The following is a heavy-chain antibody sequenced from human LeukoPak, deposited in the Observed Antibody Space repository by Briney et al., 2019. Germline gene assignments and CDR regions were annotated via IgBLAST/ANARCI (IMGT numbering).Heavy chain of an antibody. CDR3: ARQGGYSYGSYPFDI. CDR1: GGSFSGYY. Sequence: SETLSLTCAVYGGSFSGYYWSWIRQPPGKGLEWIGSIYYSGSTYYNPSLKSRVTISVDTSKNQFSLKLSSVTAADTAVYYCARQGGYSYGSYPFDIWGQGTMVTVSS. CDR2: IYYSGST. V-gene: IGHV4-34*01. D-gene: IGHD5-18*01. J-gene: IGHJ3*02.